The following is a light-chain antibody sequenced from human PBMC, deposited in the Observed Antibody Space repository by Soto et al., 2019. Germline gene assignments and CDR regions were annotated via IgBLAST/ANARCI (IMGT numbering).Light chain of an antibody. J-gene: IGLJ2*01. V-gene: IGLV1-40*01. Sequence: QSVLTQPPSVSGAPGQRVTISCTGNSSNIGAGYDVHWYQQVPGTAPKLLIYGNTNRPSGVPDRFSGSKSGTSASLAITGLQAEDEADYHCQSYDSSLSSQVVLGGGTKLTVL. CDR1: SSNIGAGYD. CDR2: GNT. CDR3: QSYDSSLSSQVV.